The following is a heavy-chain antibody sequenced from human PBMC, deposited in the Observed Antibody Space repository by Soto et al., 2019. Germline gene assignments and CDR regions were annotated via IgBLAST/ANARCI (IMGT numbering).Heavy chain of an antibody. D-gene: IGHD3-3*01. V-gene: IGHV3-15*01. CDR3: TTDPVTIFGVVIVYYYGMDV. CDR2: IKSKTDGGTT. J-gene: IGHJ6*02. CDR1: GFTFSNAW. Sequence: EVQLVESGGGLVKPGGSLRLSCAASGFTFSNAWMSWVRQAPGKGLEWVGRIKSKTDGGTTDYAAPVKGRFTISRGDSKNTLYLQMNSLKTEDTAVYYCTTDPVTIFGVVIVYYYGMDVWGQGTTVTVSS.